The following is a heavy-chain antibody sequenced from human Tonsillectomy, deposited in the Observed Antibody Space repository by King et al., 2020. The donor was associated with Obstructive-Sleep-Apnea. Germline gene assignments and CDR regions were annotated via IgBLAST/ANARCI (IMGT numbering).Heavy chain of an antibody. CDR1: GFTFGDYA. J-gene: IGHJ4*02. V-gene: IGHV3-49*03. CDR3: TRGRQPDY. Sequence: VQLVESGGDLVQPGRSLRLSCTASGFTFGDYALTWFRQAPGKGLEWVGFIRSTPSGGTTEYAASVKGRFTISRNDSKSIAYLQMNSLKTEDTAVYYCTRGRQPDYWGQGTLVTVSS. CDR2: IRSTPSGGTT. D-gene: IGHD6-13*01.